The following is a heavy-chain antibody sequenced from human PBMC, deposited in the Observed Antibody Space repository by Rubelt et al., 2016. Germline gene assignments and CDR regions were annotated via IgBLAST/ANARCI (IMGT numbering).Heavy chain of an antibody. CDR1: GFSVSSNY. J-gene: IGHJ4*02. CDR2: INSDGTT. Sequence: EVQLVESGGELVQPGWSLRLSCAASGFSVSSNYMTWVRQAPGKGLAWVSFINSDGTTNYADSVRGSFTISRDTSKNTIYLGMLSLRAEDTAVYFCAKDAKPRVPGAIEWGRGTLVTVSS. CDR3: AKDAKPRVPGAIE. D-gene: IGHD2-2*01. V-gene: IGHV3-66*01.